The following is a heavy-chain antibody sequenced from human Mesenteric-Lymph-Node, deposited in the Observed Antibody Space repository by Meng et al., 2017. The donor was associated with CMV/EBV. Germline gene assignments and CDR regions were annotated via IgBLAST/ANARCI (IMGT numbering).Heavy chain of an antibody. J-gene: IGHJ5*02. CDR3: AGGIAAAGSRWFDP. Sequence: QVQLVQSGAEVKKPGSSVKVSCKASGVTVSSYTISWGRQAPGQGLEWMGRIIPILGIANNAKKFQGRVTITADKSTSTAYMEMSSLRSEDTAVYYCAGGIAAAGSRWFDPWGQGTLVTVSS. CDR2: IIPILGIA. V-gene: IGHV1-69*02. CDR1: GVTVSSYT. D-gene: IGHD6-13*01.